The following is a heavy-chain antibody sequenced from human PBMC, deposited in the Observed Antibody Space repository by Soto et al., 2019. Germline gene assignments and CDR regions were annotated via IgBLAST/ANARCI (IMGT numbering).Heavy chain of an antibody. CDR2: IIPILGIA. CDR1: GGTFSSYT. D-gene: IGHD6-25*01. CDR3: ARDRRLAAHWYFDL. Sequence: QVQLVQSGAEVKKPGSSVKVSCKASGGTFSSYTISWVRQAPGQGLEWMGRIIPILGIANYAQKFQGRVTITAAKSTSTAYMELSSLRSEDTAVYYCARDRRLAAHWYFDLWGRGTLVTVSS. J-gene: IGHJ2*01. V-gene: IGHV1-69*08.